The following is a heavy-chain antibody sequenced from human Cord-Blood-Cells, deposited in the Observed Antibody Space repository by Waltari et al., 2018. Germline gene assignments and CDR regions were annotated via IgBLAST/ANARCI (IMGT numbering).Heavy chain of an antibody. J-gene: IGHJ5*02. Sequence: QVQLQQWGAGLLKPSETLSLTCAVYGGSFSGYYWSWIRQPPGKGLEWSGEINHSGSTNYNPSLKSRVTISVDTSKNQFSLKLSSVTAADTAVYYCASGPPSSYYDPNWFDPWGQGTLVTVSS. CDR1: GGSFSGYY. CDR3: ASGPPSSYYDPNWFDP. V-gene: IGHV4-34*01. D-gene: IGHD3-3*01. CDR2: INHSGST.